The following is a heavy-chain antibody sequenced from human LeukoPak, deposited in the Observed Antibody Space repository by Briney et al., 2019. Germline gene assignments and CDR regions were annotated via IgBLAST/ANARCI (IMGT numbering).Heavy chain of an antibody. CDR2: IYSGGST. Sequence: GGSLRHPCAASGFTFDDYGMSWVRQAPGKGLEWVSVIYSGGSTYYADSVKGRFTISRDNSKSTLYIQMNSLRAEDTAVYYCARAKPKNMVRGLIMRRESRYYFDYWGQGTLVTVSS. V-gene: IGHV3-53*01. J-gene: IGHJ4*02. CDR1: GFTFDDYG. CDR3: ARAKPKNMVRGLIMRRESRYYFDY. D-gene: IGHD3-10*01.